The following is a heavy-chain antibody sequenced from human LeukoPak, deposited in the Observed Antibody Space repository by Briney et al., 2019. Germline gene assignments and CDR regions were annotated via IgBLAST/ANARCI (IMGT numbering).Heavy chain of an antibody. CDR3: AKVHYGDYGPNWFDP. CDR1: GFTFSSYE. Sequence: GGSLRLSCAASGFTFSSYEMNWVRQAPGKGLEWVSYISSSGSTIYYADSVKGRFTISRDNAKNSLYLQMNSLRAEDTAVYYCAKVHYGDYGPNWFDPWGQGTLVTVSS. V-gene: IGHV3-48*03. D-gene: IGHD4-17*01. CDR2: ISSSGSTI. J-gene: IGHJ5*02.